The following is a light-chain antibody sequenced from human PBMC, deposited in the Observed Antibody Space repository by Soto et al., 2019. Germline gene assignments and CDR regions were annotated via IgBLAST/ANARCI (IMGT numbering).Light chain of an antibody. Sequence: QSALTQPASVSGSPGQSITISCTGTGSDVGGYDYVSWYQRHPGKAPELMIYDDNKRPSGIPDRFSGSKSGTSATLGITGFQTGDEADYYCGSWDSSLSAYVFGTGTKVTVL. CDR1: GSDVGGYDY. CDR3: GSWDSSLSAYV. CDR2: DDN. J-gene: IGLJ1*01. V-gene: IGLV2-14*01.